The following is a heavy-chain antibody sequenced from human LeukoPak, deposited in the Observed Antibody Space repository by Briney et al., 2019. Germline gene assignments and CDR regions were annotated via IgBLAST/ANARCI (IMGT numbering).Heavy chain of an antibody. V-gene: IGHV4-39*01. J-gene: IGHJ5*02. CDR2: IYHSGST. CDR3: ARLAYSSSWSFCWFDP. Sequence: SETLSLTCTVSGGSISTSSYYWGWIRQPPGKGLEWIGSIYHSGSTYYNPSLKSRVTISVDTSKNQISLKLSSVTAADTAVHYCARLAYSSSWSFCWFDPWGQGTLVTVSS. CDR1: GGSISTSSYY. D-gene: IGHD6-13*01.